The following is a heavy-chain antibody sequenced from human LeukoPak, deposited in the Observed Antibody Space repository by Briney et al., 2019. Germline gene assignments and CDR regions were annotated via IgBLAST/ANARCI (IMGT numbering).Heavy chain of an antibody. D-gene: IGHD2-15*01. Sequence: PSETLSLTCAVCGGSFSGYYWSWIRQPPGKGLEWIGEINHSGSTIYNPSLKSRVTISVDTSKNQFSLKLSSVTAADTAVYYCARGRRALGYCSGGSCYHQYFQHWGQGTLVTVSS. CDR3: ARGRRALGYCSGGSCYHQYFQH. CDR1: GGSFSGYY. V-gene: IGHV4-34*01. J-gene: IGHJ1*01. CDR2: INHSGST.